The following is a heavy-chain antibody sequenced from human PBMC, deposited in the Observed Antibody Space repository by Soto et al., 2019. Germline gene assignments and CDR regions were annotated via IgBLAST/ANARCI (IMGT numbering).Heavy chain of an antibody. CDR2: IYYSGST. CDR3: AREGRLAAAGRFDY. V-gene: IGHV4-31*03. CDR1: GGSISSGDYY. D-gene: IGHD6-13*01. J-gene: IGHJ4*02. Sequence: SETLSLTCTVSGGSISSGDYYWSWIRQVPKKGLEWIGYIYYSGSTYYNPSLRSRVAMSVDTSKNQFSLKLSSVTAADTAIYYCAREGRLAAAGRFDYWGQRTLVTVSS.